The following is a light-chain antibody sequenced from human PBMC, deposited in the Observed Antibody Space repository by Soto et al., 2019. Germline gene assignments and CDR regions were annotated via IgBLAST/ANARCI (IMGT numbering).Light chain of an antibody. CDR2: GAT. V-gene: IGKV1-6*01. CDR3: LQDYNYPWT. Sequence: AIQVTQSPSSLSASVGDRVTITCRASQGIRNDLAWYQQRPGKAPKLLIFGATTLQSGVPSRFSASGSGPDFTLTISSLQPEGFATYYRLQDYNYPWTFGQGTKVDIK. CDR1: QGIRND. J-gene: IGKJ1*01.